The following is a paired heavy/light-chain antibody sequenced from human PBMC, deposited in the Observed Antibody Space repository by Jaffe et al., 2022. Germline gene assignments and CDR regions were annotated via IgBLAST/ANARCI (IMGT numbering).Heavy chain of an antibody. CDR1: GGSISSNTYY. D-gene: IGHD3-10*01. Sequence: QLQLQESGPGLVKPSETLSLTCTVSGGSISSNTYYWGWIRQPPGKGLEWIGSIYYSGNTFYKPSLKSRVTISVDTSRNQFSLRLTSVTAADTALYSCARHGRNTYYYASGSYSGPDGVFDIWGPGTMVTVSS. V-gene: IGHV4-39*01. CDR3: ARHGRNTYYYASGSYSGPDGVFDI. J-gene: IGHJ3*02. CDR2: IYYSGNT.
Light chain of an antibody. CDR2: DVS. J-gene: IGLJ2*01. CDR1: SSDVGGYNY. CDR3: NSYTSSSTLV. V-gene: IGLV2-14*03. Sequence: QSALTQPASVSGSPGQSITISCTGTSSDVGGYNYVSWYRQHPGKVPKLLIYDVSNRPSGVSNRFSGSKSGNTASLTISGLQAEDEADYYCNSYTSSSTLVFGGGTKLTVL.